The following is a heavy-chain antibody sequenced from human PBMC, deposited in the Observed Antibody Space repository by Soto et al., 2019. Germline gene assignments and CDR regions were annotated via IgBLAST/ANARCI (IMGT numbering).Heavy chain of an antibody. CDR2: INSDGSST. J-gene: IGHJ3*02. D-gene: IGHD3-10*01. CDR1: GFTFSSYW. Sequence: GGSLRLSCAASGFTFSSYWMHWVRQAPGKGLVWVSRINSDGSSTSYADSVKGRFTISRDNAKNTLYLQVNSLRAEDTAVYYCARAEITMVRGVIITEAFDIWGQGTMVTVSS. CDR3: ARAEITMVRGVIITEAFDI. V-gene: IGHV3-74*01.